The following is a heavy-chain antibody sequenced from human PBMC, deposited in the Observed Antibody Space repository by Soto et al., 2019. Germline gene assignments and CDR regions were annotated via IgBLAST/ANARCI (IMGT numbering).Heavy chain of an antibody. Sequence: SETLSLTCTVSGGSISSSSYYWGWIRHPPGKGLEWIGSIYYIGSTYYNPSLKSRVTISVDTSKNQFSLKLSSVTAADTAVYYCATNYAHYYYYGMDVWGQGTPLTVSS. CDR3: ATNYAHYYYYGMDV. V-gene: IGHV4-39*01. CDR1: GGSISSSSYY. CDR2: IYYIGST. J-gene: IGHJ6*02. D-gene: IGHD4-4*01.